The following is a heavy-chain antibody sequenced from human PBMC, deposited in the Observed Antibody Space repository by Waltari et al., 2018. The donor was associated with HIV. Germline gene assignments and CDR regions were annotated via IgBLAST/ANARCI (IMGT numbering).Heavy chain of an antibody. CDR3: ARVRAVSGGLWVTFYYGMDV. CDR1: GYTFTTYG. J-gene: IGHJ6*02. V-gene: IGHV1-18*01. CDR2: ISGYNDNT. D-gene: IGHD6-19*01. Sequence: QVQLVQSGAEVKKPGASMKVSCKASGYTFTTYGLSWVRQAPGQGLEWMGWISGYNDNTHYAQKLQGRVTMTTDTSTSTAYLELRSLKSDDTAVYYCARVRAVSGGLWVTFYYGMDVWGQGTTITVSS.